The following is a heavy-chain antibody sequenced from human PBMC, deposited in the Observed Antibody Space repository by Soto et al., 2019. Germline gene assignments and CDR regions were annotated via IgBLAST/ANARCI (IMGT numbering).Heavy chain of an antibody. CDR1: GGSISSYY. J-gene: IGHJ6*03. CDR2: IYYSGST. V-gene: IGHV4-59*01. CDR3: ARGSYCISTSFYVGGYYYYYYMDV. Sequence: SETLSLTCTVSGGSISSYYWSWIRQPPGKGLEWIGYIYYSGSTNYNPSLKSRVTISVDTSKNQFSLKLSSVTAADTAVYYCARGSYCISTSFYVGGYYYYYYMDVGGKGTPVTVPS. D-gene: IGHD2-2*01.